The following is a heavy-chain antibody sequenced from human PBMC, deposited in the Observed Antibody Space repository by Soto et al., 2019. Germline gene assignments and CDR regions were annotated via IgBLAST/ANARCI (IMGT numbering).Heavy chain of an antibody. J-gene: IGHJ6*02. V-gene: IGHV1-69*01. CDR1: GGTFSSYA. CDR3: ARARITIFGVVTPYYYYYGMDV. Sequence: QVQLVQSGAEVKKPGSSVKVSCKASGGTFSSYAISWVRQAPGQGLEWMGGIIPIFGTANYAQNFQGRVTITADESTSTAYMELSSLRSEDTAVYYCARARITIFGVVTPYYYYYGMDVWGQGTTVTVSS. D-gene: IGHD3-3*01. CDR2: IIPIFGTA.